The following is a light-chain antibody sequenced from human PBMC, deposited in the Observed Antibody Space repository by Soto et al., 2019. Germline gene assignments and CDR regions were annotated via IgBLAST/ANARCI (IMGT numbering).Light chain of an antibody. CDR3: QQYCGSLT. Sequence: EIVLTQSPDTLSLSPGERATLSCRASQTISNKYLAWYQQKPGQAPRLLIYGASTRATGVPDRFSGSGSGTDFTLTISRLEPEDFAVFYCQQYCGSLTFGGGTRVEIK. CDR2: GAS. CDR1: QTISNKY. J-gene: IGKJ4*01. V-gene: IGKV3-20*01.